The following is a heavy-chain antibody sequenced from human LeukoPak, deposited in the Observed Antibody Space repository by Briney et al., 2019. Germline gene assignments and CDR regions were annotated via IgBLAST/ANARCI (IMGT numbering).Heavy chain of an antibody. CDR3: TRAGRYCSGGSCYTIY. J-gene: IGHJ4*02. CDR2: TRSKAHGGTT. V-gene: IGHV3-49*03. D-gene: IGHD2-15*01. CDR1: GFTFGDYA. Sequence: PGGTLRLSSTAAGFTFGDYAMRWFRHAQGEGLVGEGFTRSKAHGGTTEYAASVKGRFTISRDDSNSMAYLQMDSLKTEDKAAYYCTRAGRYCSGGSCYTIYWGEGTLVTASS.